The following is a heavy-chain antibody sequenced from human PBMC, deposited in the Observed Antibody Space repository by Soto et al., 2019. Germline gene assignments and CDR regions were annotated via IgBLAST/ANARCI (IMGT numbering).Heavy chain of an antibody. V-gene: IGHV3-23*01. D-gene: IGHD6-13*01. CDR2: ISNSGGGT. J-gene: IGHJ4*02. CDR1: GFTFSNYV. CDR3: ARPDSSSHLSYYFDY. Sequence: GGSLRLSCAASGFTFSNYVMSWVRQAPGKGLEWVSSISNSGGGTYYADSVRGRFTISRDNSKNTLYLQMNSLRAEDTAVYYCARPDSSSHLSYYFDYWGQGTLVTVSS.